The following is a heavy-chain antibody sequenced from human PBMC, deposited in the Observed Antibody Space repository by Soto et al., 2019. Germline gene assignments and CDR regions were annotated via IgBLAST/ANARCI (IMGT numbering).Heavy chain of an antibody. Sequence: QVQLVQSGDEVKKPGASVKVSCKASGYIFVNYGIAWVRQAPGQGLEWMGWISPYTGNTHSATKVQGSITTXTXTXXSTAYMELGSLTSDDTAVYYCVMVDNYVTPTPQDVWGQGTTVTVSS. D-gene: IGHD3-16*01. CDR2: ISPYTGNT. V-gene: IGHV1-18*01. CDR1: GYIFVNYG. CDR3: VMVDNYVTPTPQDV. J-gene: IGHJ6*02.